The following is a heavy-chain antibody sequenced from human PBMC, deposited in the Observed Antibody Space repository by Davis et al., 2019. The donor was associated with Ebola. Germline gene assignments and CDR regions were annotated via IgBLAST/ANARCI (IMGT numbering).Heavy chain of an antibody. CDR2: IYTSGST. D-gene: IGHD4-17*01. J-gene: IGHJ4*02. V-gene: IGHV4-4*07. CDR1: GGSISSYY. CDR3: ARDYGDRFDY. Sequence: PGGSLRLSCTVSGGSISSYYWSWIRQPAGKGLEWIGRIYTSGSTNYNPSLKSRVTMSVDTSKNQFSLKLSSVTAADTAVYYCARDYGDRFDYWGQGTLVTVSS.